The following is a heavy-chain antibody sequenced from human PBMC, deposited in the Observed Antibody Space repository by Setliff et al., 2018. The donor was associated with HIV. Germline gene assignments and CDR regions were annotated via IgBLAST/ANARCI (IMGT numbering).Heavy chain of an antibody. CDR3: ARLALYSSSWYGTRDYFDY. V-gene: IGHV4-39*01. D-gene: IGHD6-13*01. J-gene: IGHJ4*02. Sequence: SETLSLICIVSGGSISTTSYYWGWIRQPPGKGLEWIGSIYYSGSTYYNPSLKSRVTISVDTSKNQFSLKLSSVTVADTAVYYCARLALYSSSWYGTRDYFDYWGQGTLVTVSS. CDR2: IYYSGST. CDR1: GGSISTTSYY.